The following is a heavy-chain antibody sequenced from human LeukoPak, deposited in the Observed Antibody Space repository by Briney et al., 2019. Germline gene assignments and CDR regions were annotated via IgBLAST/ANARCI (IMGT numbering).Heavy chain of an antibody. CDR2: IYYSGST. CDR1: GGSTSSGGYY. CDR3: ARFRQYYYDSSGYYFDY. D-gene: IGHD3-22*01. J-gene: IGHJ4*02. Sequence: SQTLSLTCTVSGGSTSSGGYYWSWLRQHPGKGLEWIGYIYYSGSTYHIPSLKSRLTISLDTSKNQFSLKLSSVTVADTAVYYCARFRQYYYDSSGYYFDYWGQGTLVTVSS. V-gene: IGHV4-31*03.